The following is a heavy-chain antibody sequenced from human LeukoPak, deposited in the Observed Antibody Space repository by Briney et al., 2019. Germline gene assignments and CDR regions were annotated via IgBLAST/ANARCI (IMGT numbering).Heavy chain of an antibody. V-gene: IGHV4-34*12. CDR2: VLHTGGT. CDR1: GYSLTNHY. J-gene: IGHJ5*02. CDR3: ARGPAAIHP. D-gene: IGHD2-2*01. Sequence: SETLSLTCAVYGYSLTNHYWIWIRQPPGKGLEWVGEVLHTGGTNYNPPLKSRVTISVDTSKNQFFLKLTSVTAADTAVYYCARGPAAIHPWGPGILVTVSS.